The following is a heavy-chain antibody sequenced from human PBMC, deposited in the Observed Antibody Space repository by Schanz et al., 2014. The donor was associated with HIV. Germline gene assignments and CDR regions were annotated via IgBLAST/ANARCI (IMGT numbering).Heavy chain of an antibody. V-gene: IGHV3-30*14. Sequence: QVQLVESGGGVVQPGRSLRLSCAASGFTFSSYAMHWVRQAPGKGLEWVAVISYDGSNKNYADSVKGRFTISRDTSKTTLYLQMNSLRVEDTALYFCARRGNQSPTKGGSFDYWGQGVMVTVSS. D-gene: IGHD1-26*01. CDR3: ARRGNQSPTKGGSFDY. J-gene: IGHJ4*01. CDR2: ISYDGSNK. CDR1: GFTFSSYA.